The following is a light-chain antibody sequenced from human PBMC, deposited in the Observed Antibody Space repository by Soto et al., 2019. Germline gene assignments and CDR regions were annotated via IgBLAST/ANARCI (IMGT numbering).Light chain of an antibody. CDR2: DFN. CDR3: SSYSFTTPLYV. CDR1: SSNVGGYNY. Sequence: QSALTQPASVSGSPGQSITISCTGTSSNVGGYNYVSWYQQHPGKTPKLLIYDFNYRPSGIPHRFSSSESASTPSLTISGLQAEDDADYYSSSYSFTTPLYVFGTGTKLTVL. V-gene: IGLV2-14*03. J-gene: IGLJ1*01.